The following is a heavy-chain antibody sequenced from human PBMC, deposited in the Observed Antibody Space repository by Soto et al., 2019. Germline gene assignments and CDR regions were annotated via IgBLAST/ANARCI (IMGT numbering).Heavy chain of an antibody. Sequence: SETLSLTCTVSGGSISSSSNYWGWIRQPPGKGLEWIGSIYHSGRTYYNPSLKSRVTISVDTSKNQFSLTLTSVTAADTAVYYCARLSQRDPTYYDFWSGYYTADPYYYYMDVWGKGTTVTVSS. CDR2: IYHSGRT. V-gene: IGHV4-39*01. D-gene: IGHD3-3*01. J-gene: IGHJ6*03. CDR1: GGSISSSSNY. CDR3: ARLSQRDPTYYDFWSGYYTADPYYYYMDV.